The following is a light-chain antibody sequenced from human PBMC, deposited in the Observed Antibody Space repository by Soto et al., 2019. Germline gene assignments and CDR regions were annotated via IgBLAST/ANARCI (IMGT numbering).Light chain of an antibody. CDR3: QQYNNWPPYT. V-gene: IGKV3-15*01. J-gene: IGKJ2*01. Sequence: EIVMTQSPATLSVSPGERATLSCRASQSVSSNLAWYQQKPGQAPRLLIYGASTRATGSPARFSGSWSGTEFTLSISSLQSEDFAVYYWQQYNNWPPYTFGQGTKLEIK. CDR2: GAS. CDR1: QSVSSN.